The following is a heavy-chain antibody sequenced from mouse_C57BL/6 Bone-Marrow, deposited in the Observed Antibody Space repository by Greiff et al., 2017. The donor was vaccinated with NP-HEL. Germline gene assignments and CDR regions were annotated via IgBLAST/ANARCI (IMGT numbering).Heavy chain of an antibody. D-gene: IGHD2-4*01. J-gene: IGHJ3*01. CDR2: IYPGSGST. V-gene: IGHV1-55*01. CDR1: GYTFTSYW. CDR3: ARAEYDYDRDWFDY. Sequence: QVQLQQPGAELVKPGASVKMSCKASGYTFTSYWITWVKQRPGQGLEWIGDIYPGSGSTNYNEKFKSKATLTVDTSSSTAYMQLSSLTSEDSAVYYCARAEYDYDRDWFDYWGQGTLLTVSA.